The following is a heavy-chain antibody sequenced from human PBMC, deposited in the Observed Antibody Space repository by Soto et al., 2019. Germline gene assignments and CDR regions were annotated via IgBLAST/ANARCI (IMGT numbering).Heavy chain of an antibody. V-gene: IGHV3-48*01. Sequence: PGGSVRLSCAASGFAFSSYSMDWARQAPGQGLEGISYITTSSHTIYYADSVRGRFTISRDNWNNSLFLQMNSLRAEDTAVYYCAKELRLERAKSSFDYLGQGALVTVSS. J-gene: IGHJ4*02. CDR3: AKELRLERAKSSFDY. D-gene: IGHD1-1*01. CDR2: ITTSSHTI. CDR1: GFAFSSYS.